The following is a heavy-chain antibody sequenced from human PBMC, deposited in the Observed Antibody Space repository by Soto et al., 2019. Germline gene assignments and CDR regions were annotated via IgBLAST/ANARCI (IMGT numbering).Heavy chain of an antibody. Sequence: PSETLSLTCTVSGGSISSYYWSWIRQPPGKGLEWIGYIYYSGSTNYNPSLKSRVTISVDTSKNQFSLKLSSVTAADTAVYYCARHWITMVRGVCHFDYWGQGTLVTVSS. CDR3: ARHWITMVRGVCHFDY. V-gene: IGHV4-59*08. CDR2: IYYSGST. CDR1: GGSISSYY. J-gene: IGHJ4*02. D-gene: IGHD3-10*01.